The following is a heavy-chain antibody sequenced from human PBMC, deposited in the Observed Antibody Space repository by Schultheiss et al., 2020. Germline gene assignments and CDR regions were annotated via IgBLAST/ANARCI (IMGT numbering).Heavy chain of an antibody. J-gene: IGHJ3*02. V-gene: IGHV3-15*01. CDR2: IKSKTDGGTT. D-gene: IGHD3-22*01. CDR1: GFTFSNAW. CDR3: TTDSYYYDSSGYYFAFDI. Sequence: GGSLRLSCAASGFTFSNAWMSWVRQAPGKGLEWVGRIKSKTDGGTTDYAAPVKGRFTISRDDSKNTLYLQMNSLKTEDTAVYYCTTDSYYYDSSGYYFAFDIWGQGTMVTVS.